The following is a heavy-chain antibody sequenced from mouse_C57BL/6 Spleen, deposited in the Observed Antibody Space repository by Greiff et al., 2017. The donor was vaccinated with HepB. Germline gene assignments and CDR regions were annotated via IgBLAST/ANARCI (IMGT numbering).Heavy chain of an antibody. CDR3: AKATVVATNYYAMDY. Sequence: VQLQESGPGLVAPSQSLSITCTVSGFSLTSYGVHWVRQSPGKGLEWLGVIWRGGSTDYNAAFMSRLSITKDNSKSQVFFKMNSLQADDTAIYYCAKATVVATNYYAMDYWGQGTSVTVSS. CDR2: IWRGGST. V-gene: IGHV2-5*01. D-gene: IGHD1-1*01. CDR1: GFSLTSYG. J-gene: IGHJ4*01.